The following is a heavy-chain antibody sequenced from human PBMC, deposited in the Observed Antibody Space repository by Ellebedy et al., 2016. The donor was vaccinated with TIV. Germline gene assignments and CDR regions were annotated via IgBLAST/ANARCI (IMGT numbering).Heavy chain of an antibody. Sequence: AASVKVSCKASGYTFTSYYMHWVRQAPGQGLEWMGIINPSGGSTSYAQKLQGRVTMTRDTSTSTVYMELSSLRSEDTAVYYCAAVGKRWAFDIWGQGTMVTVSS. CDR1: GYTFTSYY. V-gene: IGHV1-46*04. CDR3: AAVGKRWAFDI. J-gene: IGHJ3*02. D-gene: IGHD5-24*01. CDR2: INPSGGST.